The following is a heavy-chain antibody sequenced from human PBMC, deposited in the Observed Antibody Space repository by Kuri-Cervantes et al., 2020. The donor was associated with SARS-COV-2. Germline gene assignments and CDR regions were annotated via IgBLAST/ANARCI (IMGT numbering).Heavy chain of an antibody. J-gene: IGHJ4*02. CDR3: AKDSLLEVKFDH. Sequence: GESLKISCAASGFTFSSYAMSWVRQAPGKGLEWVSAISGSGGSTYYADSVKGRFTVSRDNSKNTLYLQMNSLRAEDTAVYYCAKDSLLEVKFDHWGQGTLVTVSS. CDR1: GFTFSSYA. CDR2: ISGSGGST. D-gene: IGHD1-1*01. V-gene: IGHV3-23*01.